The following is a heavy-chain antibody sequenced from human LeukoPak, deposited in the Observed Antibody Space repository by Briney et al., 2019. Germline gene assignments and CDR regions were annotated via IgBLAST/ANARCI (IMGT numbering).Heavy chain of an antibody. CDR1: GFSFSSYA. CDR3: ARGSGINHYNWFDP. J-gene: IGHJ5*02. D-gene: IGHD1-14*01. CDR2: IRDSGGST. Sequence: PGGSLILSCAASGFSFSSYAMNWVRQAPGKGLEWVSGIRDSGGSTFYADSVKGRFTISRDNSKNTLSLQMSSLRADDTALCYCARGSGINHYNWFDPWGQGTLVTVSS. V-gene: IGHV3-23*01.